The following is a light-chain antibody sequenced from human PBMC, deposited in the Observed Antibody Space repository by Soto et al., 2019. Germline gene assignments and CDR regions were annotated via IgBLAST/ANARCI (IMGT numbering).Light chain of an antibody. V-gene: IGLV2-14*01. CDR2: EVS. Sequence: QSALTQPASVSESPGQSITISCTGTSSDVGGYNYVSWYQHHPGKAPKLIIYEVSNRPSGVSNRFSGSKSGSTASLTISVLQAEDEDDYYCCSYSSSSTSGVFGGGTKVTVL. CDR1: SSDVGGYNY. J-gene: IGLJ3*02. CDR3: CSYSSSSTSGV.